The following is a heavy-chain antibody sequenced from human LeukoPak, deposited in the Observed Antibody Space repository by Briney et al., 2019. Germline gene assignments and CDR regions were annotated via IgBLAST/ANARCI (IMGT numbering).Heavy chain of an antibody. Sequence: SETLSLTCAVYGGSFSGYYWSWIRQPPGKGLEWIGSIYHSGSTYYNPSLESRLTMSLDKSKNQFSLNLYSVTAADTAVYFCVTGGSSWNEYWGQGTLVTVSS. V-gene: IGHV4-34*01. CDR2: IYHSGST. CDR1: GGSFSGYY. J-gene: IGHJ4*02. CDR3: VTGGSSWNEY. D-gene: IGHD6-13*01.